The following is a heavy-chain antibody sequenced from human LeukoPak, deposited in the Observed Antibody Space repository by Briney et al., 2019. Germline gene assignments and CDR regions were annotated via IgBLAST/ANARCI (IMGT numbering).Heavy chain of an antibody. CDR3: ALMPVGSWAFDY. D-gene: IGHD6-13*01. Sequence: ASVKVSCKASGYTFTTFYVHWLRQAPGQGLEWMGWINPNRGGTKYAQRFQGRVTMTRDTSISTAYMELSRLRSDATAVYYCALMPVGSWAFDYWGQGALVTVSS. CDR1: GYTFTTFY. V-gene: IGHV1-2*02. CDR2: INPNRGGT. J-gene: IGHJ4*02.